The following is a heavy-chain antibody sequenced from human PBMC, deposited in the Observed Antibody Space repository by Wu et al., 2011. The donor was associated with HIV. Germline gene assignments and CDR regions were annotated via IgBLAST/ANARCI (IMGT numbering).Heavy chain of an antibody. CDR2: INPNSGGT. J-gene: IGHJ6*03. V-gene: IGHV1-2*02. Sequence: QIVAEVKKPGASVKVSCKASGYTFTGYYMHWVRQAPGQGLEWMGWINPNSGGTSYAQKFQGRVTMTRDTSISTAYMELSRLRSDDTAMYYCARAPAATYYMDVWGKGTTVTVSS. CDR3: ARAPAATYYMDV. D-gene: IGHD2-2*01. CDR1: GYTFTGYY.